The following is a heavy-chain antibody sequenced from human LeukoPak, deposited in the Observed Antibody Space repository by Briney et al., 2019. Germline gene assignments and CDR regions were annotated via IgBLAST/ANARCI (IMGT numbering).Heavy chain of an antibody. V-gene: IGHV3-48*04. J-gene: IGHJ4*02. D-gene: IGHD3-10*01. Sequence: PGGSLRLSCAASGFIFSTYSMNWVRQAPGKGLEWVSYISSSSSTIYYADSVKGRFTISRDNAKNTLYLQMNSLRAEDTAVYYCARVGEWFGELFYYFDYWGQGTLVTVSS. CDR3: ARVGEWFGELFYYFDY. CDR1: GFIFSTYS. CDR2: ISSSSSTI.